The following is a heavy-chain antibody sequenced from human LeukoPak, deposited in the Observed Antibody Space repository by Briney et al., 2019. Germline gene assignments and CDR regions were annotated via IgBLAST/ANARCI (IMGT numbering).Heavy chain of an antibody. D-gene: IGHD1-26*01. V-gene: IGHV1-18*01. CDR3: ARDPGGGMRAFDI. Sequence: ASVKVSCKASGYTFTSHDISWVRQAPGHGLEWVGWISGYNGNTDSAQKLQGRVTMTTDTSTSTAYMELRSLRSDDTAVYYCARDPGGGMRAFDIWGQGTMVTVSS. J-gene: IGHJ3*02. CDR2: ISGYNGNT. CDR1: GYTFTSHD.